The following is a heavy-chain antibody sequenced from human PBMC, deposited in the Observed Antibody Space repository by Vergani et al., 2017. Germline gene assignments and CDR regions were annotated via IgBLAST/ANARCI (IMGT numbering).Heavy chain of an antibody. Sequence: EVQLVESGGGLVQPGGSLRLSCAASGFTFSSYSMNWVRQAPGKGLEWVSYISSSSSTIYYADSVKGRFTISRDNAKNSLYLQMNSLRAEDTAVYYCARGELSIAAAGIDYWGQGTLVTVSS. D-gene: IGHD6-13*01. V-gene: IGHV3-48*01. CDR3: ARGELSIAAAGIDY. J-gene: IGHJ4*02. CDR1: GFTFSSYS. CDR2: ISSSSSTI.